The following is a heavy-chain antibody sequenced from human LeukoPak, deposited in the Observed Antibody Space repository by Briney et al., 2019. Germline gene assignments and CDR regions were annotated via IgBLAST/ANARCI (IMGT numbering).Heavy chain of an antibody. D-gene: IGHD3-3*01. CDR2: TYYSGTT. V-gene: IGHV4-59*12. CDR3: ARVGFWSGSYTGYFDY. CDR1: RGSIIGYY. J-gene: IGHJ4*02. Sequence: PSQTLSLTCTVSRGSIIGYYWTWIRQPPGEGLQWIGYTYYSGTTKYNPSLKGRVTTSMNTSKNQFSPKVYSVTGADTAVYYWARVGFWSGSYTGYFDYWGQGGLVTASS.